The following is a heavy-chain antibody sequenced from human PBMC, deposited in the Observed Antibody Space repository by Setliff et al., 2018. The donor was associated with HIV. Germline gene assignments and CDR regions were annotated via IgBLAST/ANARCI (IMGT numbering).Heavy chain of an antibody. CDR3: ARPGPSSYYYAMDV. Sequence: PSETLSLTCSFSGGSISGHYWSWIRQTPGKGLEWIATIYTTERISYNPSLRSRVTISVETSQNLFSLRLRSVTAADTGVYYCARPGPSSYYYAMDVWGLGTTVTVSS. J-gene: IGHJ6*02. CDR2: IYTTERI. CDR1: GGSISGHY. V-gene: IGHV4-59*11.